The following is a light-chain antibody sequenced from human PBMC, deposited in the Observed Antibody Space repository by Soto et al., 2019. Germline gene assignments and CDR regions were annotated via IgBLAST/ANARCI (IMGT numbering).Light chain of an antibody. J-gene: IGLJ2*01. CDR3: QTWGTGIRV. Sequence: QLVLTQSPSASASLGASVKLTCTLSSGHSSYAIAWHQQQPEKGPRYLMKVNSDGSHSKGDGIPDRFSGSSSGADRYLTISSIQSEDEADYYCQTWGTGIRVFGGGTQLTVL. CDR1: SGHSSYA. V-gene: IGLV4-69*01. CDR2: VNSDGSH.